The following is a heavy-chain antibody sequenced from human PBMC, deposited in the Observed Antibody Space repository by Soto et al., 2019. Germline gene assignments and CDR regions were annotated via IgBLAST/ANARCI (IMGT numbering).Heavy chain of an antibody. CDR3: ARVASDYINSVDH. CDR2: IGGRGGNR. Sequence: EVQLLESGGGLVLPGGSLRLSCAASGFTFNAYAMTWVRQAPGKGLEWVSAIGGRGGNRYYAASVKGRFTISRDNSKDALYLRMNSLRVEDTAVYYCARVASDYINSVDHWGQGILVTVSS. V-gene: IGHV3-23*01. J-gene: IGHJ4*02. CDR1: GFTFNAYA. D-gene: IGHD4-4*01.